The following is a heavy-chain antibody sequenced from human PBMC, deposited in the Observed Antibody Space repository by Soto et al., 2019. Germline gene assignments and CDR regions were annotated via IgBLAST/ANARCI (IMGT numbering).Heavy chain of an antibody. Sequence: SVKVSCKASGYTFTSYYMHWVRQAPGQGLEWMGIINPSGGSTSYAQKFQGRVTMTRDTSTSTVYMELSSLRSEDTAVYYCAKGITGPKGYDSSGYYSGLDYWGQGTLVTVSS. D-gene: IGHD3-22*01. CDR3: AKGITGPKGYDSSGYYSGLDY. J-gene: IGHJ4*02. CDR1: GYTFTSYY. CDR2: INPSGGST. V-gene: IGHV1-46*01.